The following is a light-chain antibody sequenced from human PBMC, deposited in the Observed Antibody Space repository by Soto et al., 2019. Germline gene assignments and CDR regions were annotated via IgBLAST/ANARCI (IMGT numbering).Light chain of an antibody. J-gene: IGKJ4*01. V-gene: IGKV3-11*01. CDR2: DAS. CDR3: QQRSNWPPSLT. Sequence: EIVLTQSPATLSLSPGERATLSCRASQSVSSYLAWYQQKPGQAPRLLIWDASNRATGIPARFSGSGSGTDFTLTISSLEPEDFAVYYCQQRSNWPPSLTFGGGTKVELK. CDR1: QSVSSY.